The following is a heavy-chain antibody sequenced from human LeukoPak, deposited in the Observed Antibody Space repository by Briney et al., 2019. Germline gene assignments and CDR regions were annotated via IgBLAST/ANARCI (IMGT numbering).Heavy chain of an antibody. V-gene: IGHV1-18*01. D-gene: IGHD3-16*02. CDR3: ARALQPTYYDYVWGSYLFDY. J-gene: IGHJ4*02. CDR1: GYTFTSYG. CDR2: ISAYNGNT. Sequence: ASVKVSCKASGYTFTSYGISWVRQAPGQGLEWMGWISAYNGNTNYAQKLQGRVTMTTDTSTSTAYMELRSLRSDDTAVYYCARALQPTYYDYVWGSYLFDYWGQGTLVTVSS.